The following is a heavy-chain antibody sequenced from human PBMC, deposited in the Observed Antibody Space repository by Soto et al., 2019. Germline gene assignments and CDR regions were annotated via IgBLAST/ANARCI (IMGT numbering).Heavy chain of an antibody. D-gene: IGHD3-22*01. CDR1: GYTFTSYG. CDR3: ARPYYYDSSGYENNWFDP. J-gene: IGHJ5*02. V-gene: IGHV1-18*01. Sequence: ASVKVSCKASGYTFTSYGISWVRQAPGQGLEWMGWISAYNGNTNYAQKLQGRVTMTTDTSTSTAYMELRSLRSDDTAVYYCARPYYYDSSGYENNWFDPWGRGTLVTVSS. CDR2: ISAYNGNT.